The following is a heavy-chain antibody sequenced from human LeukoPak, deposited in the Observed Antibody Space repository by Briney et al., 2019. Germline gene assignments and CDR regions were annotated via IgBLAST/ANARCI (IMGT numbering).Heavy chain of an antibody. J-gene: IGHJ4*02. D-gene: IGHD2-2*02. Sequence: PGGSLRLSCAASGFTFSSNYMSWVRQAPGKGLEWGSVIYIGGSTYYADSVKGRFTISRDMSKNTLYLQMNSLRAEDTAMYYCARLGFVVPAVIFDYWGQGTLVTVSS. CDR1: GFTFSSNY. CDR2: IYIGGST. CDR3: ARLGFVVPAVIFDY. V-gene: IGHV3-53*01.